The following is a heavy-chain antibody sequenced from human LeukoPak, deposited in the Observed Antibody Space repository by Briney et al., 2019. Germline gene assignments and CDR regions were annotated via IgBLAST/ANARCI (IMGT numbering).Heavy chain of an antibody. V-gene: IGHV4-4*07. Sequence: SETLSLTCTVSGGSISSYYWSWIRQPAGKGLEWIGRIYTSGSTNYNPSLKSRVTMSVDTSKNQFSLKLSSVTAADTAVYYCASGTYSGSYYGFDYWGQGILVTVSS. J-gene: IGHJ4*02. D-gene: IGHD1-26*01. CDR2: IYTSGST. CDR3: ASGTYSGSYYGFDY. CDR1: GGSISSYY.